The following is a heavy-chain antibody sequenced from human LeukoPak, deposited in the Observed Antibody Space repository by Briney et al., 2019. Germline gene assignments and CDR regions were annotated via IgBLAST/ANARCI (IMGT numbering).Heavy chain of an antibody. CDR3: ARSMVRGAPSPGQGAFDI. Sequence: GESLKISCKSSGYSFTNYWIGWVRQQPGKGLEWMGILYPGDSDTRYSPSFQGQVTISADKSISTAYLQWSSLKASDTAMYYCARSMVRGAPSPGQGAFDIWGQGTMVTVSS. D-gene: IGHD3-10*01. V-gene: IGHV5-51*01. CDR2: LYPGDSDT. J-gene: IGHJ3*02. CDR1: GYSFTNYW.